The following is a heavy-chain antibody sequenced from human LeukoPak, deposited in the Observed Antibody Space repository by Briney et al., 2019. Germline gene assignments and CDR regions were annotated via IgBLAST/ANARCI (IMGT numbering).Heavy chain of an antibody. Sequence: GESLKISCKGSGYSFTSYWIGWVRQMPGKGLEWMGIIYPGDSDTRYSPSFQGQVTISADKSISTAYLQWSSLKASDTAMYYCAGRIAAAGTGGVYYYMDVWGKGTTVTVSS. CDR2: IYPGDSDT. D-gene: IGHD6-13*01. J-gene: IGHJ6*03. V-gene: IGHV5-51*01. CDR3: AGRIAAAGTGGVYYYMDV. CDR1: GYSFTSYW.